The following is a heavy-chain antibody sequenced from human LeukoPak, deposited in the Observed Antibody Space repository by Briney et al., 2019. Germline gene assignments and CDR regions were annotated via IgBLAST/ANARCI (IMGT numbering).Heavy chain of an antibody. CDR2: IKQDGSEK. V-gene: IGHV3-7*01. J-gene: IGHJ4*02. CDR1: GFTFSSYW. CDR3: ARVRYYYDSSGYVEYFDY. Sequence: GGSLRLSCAASGFTFSSYWMSWVRQAPGKGLEWVANIKQDGSEKYYVDSVKGRFTISRDNAKNSLYLQMNSLRAEGTAVYYCARVRYYYDSSGYVEYFDYWGQGTLVTVSS. D-gene: IGHD3-22*01.